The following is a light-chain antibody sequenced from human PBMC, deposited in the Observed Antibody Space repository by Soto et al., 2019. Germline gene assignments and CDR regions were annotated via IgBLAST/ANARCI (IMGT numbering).Light chain of an antibody. J-gene: IGKJ4*01. V-gene: IGKV3-20*01. Sequence: EIVLTQSPGTLSLSPGERATLSCRASQSVGNNFLGWYQQKPGQPPRLLVFHASTRATGIPDRFSGGGSGADFTLIIRRLEPEDFAVYYCHQYAMSPLTFGGGTKVEIK. CDR1: QSVGNNF. CDR2: HAS. CDR3: HQYAMSPLT.